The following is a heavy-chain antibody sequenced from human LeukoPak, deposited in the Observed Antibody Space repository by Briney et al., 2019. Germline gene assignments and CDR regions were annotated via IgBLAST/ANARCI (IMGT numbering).Heavy chain of an antibody. D-gene: IGHD1-26*01. V-gene: IGHV4-61*02. CDR1: GGSISSATYY. CDR3: ARSPYLRTYGYGPWELPVSYFDY. Sequence: SETLSLTCTVSGGSISSATYYCNSIRQPPGKGLEWIGRIYTSGSTNYNPSLKSRVTISVDTSKNQFSLKLTSVTAADTAVYYCARSPYLRTYGYGPWELPVSYFDYWGQGTLVTVSS. CDR2: IYTSGST. J-gene: IGHJ4*02.